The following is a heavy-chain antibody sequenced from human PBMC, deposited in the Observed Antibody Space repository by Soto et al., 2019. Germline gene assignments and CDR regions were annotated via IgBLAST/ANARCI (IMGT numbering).Heavy chain of an antibody. V-gene: IGHV1-69*02. CDR2: IIPILGIA. J-gene: IGHJ6*03. CDR1: GGTFSSYT. D-gene: IGHD2-15*01. Sequence: QVQLVQSGAEVKKPGSSVKVSCKASGGTFSSYTISWVRQAPGQGLEWMGRIIPILGIANYAQKFQGRVTITAVKFTSTAYMELSSLRAEDTAVYYCARAYCSGGSCAHYYYYYMDVWGKGTTVTVSS. CDR3: ARAYCSGGSCAHYYYYYMDV.